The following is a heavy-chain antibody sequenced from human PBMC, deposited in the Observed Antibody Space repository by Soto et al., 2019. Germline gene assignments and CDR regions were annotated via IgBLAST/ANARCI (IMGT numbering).Heavy chain of an antibody. CDR2: ISSSSSYI. V-gene: IGHV3-21*01. J-gene: IGHJ4*02. CDR1: GFTFSSYS. D-gene: IGHD6-13*01. CDR3: ARVAPIASAGYYFDY. Sequence: EVQLVESGGGLVKPGGSLRLSCAASGFTFSSYSMNWVRQAPGKGLEGVSSISSSSSYIYYADSVKGRFTISRDNAKNSLYLQMNSLRAEDTAVYYCARVAPIASAGYYFDYWGQGTLVTVSS.